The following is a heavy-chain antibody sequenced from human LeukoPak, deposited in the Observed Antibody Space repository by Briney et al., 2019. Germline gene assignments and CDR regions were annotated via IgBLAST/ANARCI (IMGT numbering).Heavy chain of an antibody. D-gene: IGHD1-26*01. CDR1: GYTFTSYD. Sequence: ASVKVSCKASGYTFTSYDINWVRQATGQGLEWMGWMNPNSGNTGYAQKFQGRVTMTRNTSISTAYMELSRLRSEDTAVYYCARGEWELGAGNWFDPWGQGTLVTVSS. J-gene: IGHJ5*02. CDR3: ARGEWELGAGNWFDP. V-gene: IGHV1-8*01. CDR2: MNPNSGNT.